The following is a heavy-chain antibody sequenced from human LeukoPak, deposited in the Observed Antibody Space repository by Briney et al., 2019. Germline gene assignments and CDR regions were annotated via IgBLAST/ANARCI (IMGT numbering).Heavy chain of an antibody. V-gene: IGHV4-59*08. D-gene: IGHD1-26*01. CDR3: ARRRGSN. J-gene: IGHJ4*02. CDR2: VYYSGST. Sequence: SETLSLTCTVSGGSISSYYWSWIRQPPGKGLEWIGYVYYSGSTNYNPSLKSRVTISVDTSKNQFSLKLSSVTAADTAVYYCARRRGSNWGQGTLVTVSS. CDR1: GGSISSYY.